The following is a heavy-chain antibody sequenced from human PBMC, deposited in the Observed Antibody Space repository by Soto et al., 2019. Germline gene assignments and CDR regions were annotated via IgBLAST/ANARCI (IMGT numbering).Heavy chain of an antibody. V-gene: IGHV2-5*02. D-gene: IGHD6-13*01. CDR1: GFSLTTTEVA. CDR2: INWDDDK. Sequence: QITLKESGPSLVNPTQSLTLTCSFAGFSLTTTEVAVGWIRQPPGKALEWLALINWDDDKRYSPTLNSSLTITKDTAKNQVVLPMINVHLADTATHFCANTGPIATVACDYWRQGILVTVSS. CDR3: ANTGPIATVACDY. J-gene: IGHJ4*02.